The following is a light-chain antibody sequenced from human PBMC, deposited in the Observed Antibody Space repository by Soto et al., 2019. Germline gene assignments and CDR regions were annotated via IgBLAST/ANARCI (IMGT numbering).Light chain of an antibody. CDR2: QAS. CDR1: RSFGGW. Sequence: DIPMTQYPSTLSASVGDRVTLTCRASRSFGGWLAWYQQKPGRAPKLLIYQASTLENGVPARFSGSGSKTEFTLTIDSLQPDDFATYYYQQYSSSSRTFGPGTKVEI. V-gene: IGKV1-5*01. J-gene: IGKJ1*01. CDR3: QQYSSSSRT.